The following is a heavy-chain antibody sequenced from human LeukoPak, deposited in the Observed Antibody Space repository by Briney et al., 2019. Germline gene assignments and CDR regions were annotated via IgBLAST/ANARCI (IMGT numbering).Heavy chain of an antibody. J-gene: IGHJ4*02. CDR1: GFTFSSYA. V-gene: IGHV3-30-3*01. CDR3: ARDGNSEYSDIDY. D-gene: IGHD5-18*01. Sequence: PGRSLRLSCAASGFTFSSYAMHWVRQAPGKGLEWVAVISYDGSNKYYADSVRGRFTISRDNSKNTLSLQMNSLRAADTAVYYCARDGNSEYSDIDYWGQGTLVTVSS. CDR2: ISYDGSNK.